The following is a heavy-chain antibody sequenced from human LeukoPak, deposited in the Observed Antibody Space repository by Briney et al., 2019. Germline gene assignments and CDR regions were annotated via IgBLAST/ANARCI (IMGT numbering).Heavy chain of an antibody. CDR3: AELGITMIGGV. J-gene: IGHJ6*04. CDR1: GFTFRSYE. CDR2: INGDASTI. Sequence: PGGSLRLSCAASGFTFRSYEMNWVRQAPGKGLEWVSYINGDASTIYYADSVKGRFTISRDNAKNSLYLQMDSLRGEDTAVYYCAELGITMIGGVWGKGTTVTISS. V-gene: IGHV3-48*03. D-gene: IGHD3-10*02.